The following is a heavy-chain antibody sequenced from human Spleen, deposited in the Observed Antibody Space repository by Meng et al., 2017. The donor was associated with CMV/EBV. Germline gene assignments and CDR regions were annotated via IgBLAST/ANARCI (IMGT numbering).Heavy chain of an antibody. CDR1: GGSISSSSYY. Sequence: LRLSCTVSGGSISSSSYYWGWIRQPPGEALEWLARIDWDDDKFYSPSLKTRLTISKDTSKNQVVLAMTNMDPVDTATYYCARDDFYSGRPFDLWGQGTLVTVSS. J-gene: IGHJ4*02. D-gene: IGHD3-3*01. V-gene: IGHV2-70*16. CDR3: ARDDFYSGRPFDL. CDR2: IDWDDDK.